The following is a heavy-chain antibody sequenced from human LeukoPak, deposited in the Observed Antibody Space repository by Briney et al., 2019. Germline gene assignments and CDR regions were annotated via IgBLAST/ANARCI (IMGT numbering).Heavy chain of an antibody. V-gene: IGHV3-30*10. J-gene: IGHJ4*02. CDR1: GFTFSSYD. D-gene: IGHD3-3*01. Sequence: PGGSLRLSCAASGFTFSSYDMHWVRQAPGKGLEGVAVISYDGSNKYYTDSVKGRFTISRDNSKNSLYLQMNSLRAEDTAVYYCARDRWSGYYIGLDYWGQGTLVTVSS. CDR2: ISYDGSNK. CDR3: ARDRWSGYYIGLDY.